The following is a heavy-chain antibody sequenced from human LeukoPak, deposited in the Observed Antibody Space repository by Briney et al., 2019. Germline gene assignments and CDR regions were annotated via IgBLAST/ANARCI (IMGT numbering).Heavy chain of an antibody. CDR2: INHSGST. CDR1: GGSISSYY. Sequence: PSETLSLTCTVSGGSISSYYWSWIRQPPGKGLEWIGEINHSGSTNYNPSLKSRVTISVDTSKNQFSLKLSSVTAADTAVYYCAGNIVVVPAAPSDAFDIWGQETMVTVSS. CDR3: AGNIVVVPAAPSDAFDI. V-gene: IGHV4-34*01. D-gene: IGHD2-2*01. J-gene: IGHJ3*02.